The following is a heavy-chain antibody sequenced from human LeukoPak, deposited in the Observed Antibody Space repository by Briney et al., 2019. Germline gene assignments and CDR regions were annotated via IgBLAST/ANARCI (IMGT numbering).Heavy chain of an antibody. Sequence: GGSLRLSCAASGFTFSSYAMSWVRQAPGKGREWVSAIRESGGNTYYVDSVKGRFTISRDNSKNTLYLQMNSLRAEDTAVYYCAKASGSYENYWGQGTLVTVSS. J-gene: IGHJ4*02. D-gene: IGHD1-26*01. CDR3: AKASGSYENY. CDR2: IRESGGNT. CDR1: GFTFSSYA. V-gene: IGHV3-23*01.